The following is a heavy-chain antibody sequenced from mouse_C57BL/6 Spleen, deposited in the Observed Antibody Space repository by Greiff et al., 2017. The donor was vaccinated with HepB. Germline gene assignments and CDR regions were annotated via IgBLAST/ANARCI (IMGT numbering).Heavy chain of an antibody. D-gene: IGHD2-5*01. CDR1: GFTFSSYA. CDR2: ISDGGSYT. V-gene: IGHV5-4*01. J-gene: IGHJ3*01. Sequence: EVQGVESGGGLVKPGGSLKLSCAASGFTFSSYAMSWVRQTPEKRLEWVATISDGGSYTYYPDNVKGRFTISRDNAKNNLYLQMSHLKSEDTAMYYCARGGDYSNYPFAYWGQGTLVTVSA. CDR3: ARGGDYSNYPFAY.